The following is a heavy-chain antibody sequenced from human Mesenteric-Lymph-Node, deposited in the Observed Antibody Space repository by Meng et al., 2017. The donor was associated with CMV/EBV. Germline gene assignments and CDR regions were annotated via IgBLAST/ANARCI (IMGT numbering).Heavy chain of an antibody. CDR1: GYTFTSYG. V-gene: IGHV1-18*01. Sequence: ASVKVSCKASGYTFTSYGISWVRQAPGQGLEWMGWISAYNGNTNYAQKLQGRVTMTTDTSTSTAYMELRSLRSDDTAVYYCARVERYDFWSEGDYYYGMDVWGQGTTVTVSS. CDR2: ISAYNGNT. D-gene: IGHD3-3*01. J-gene: IGHJ6*02. CDR3: ARVERYDFWSEGDYYYGMDV.